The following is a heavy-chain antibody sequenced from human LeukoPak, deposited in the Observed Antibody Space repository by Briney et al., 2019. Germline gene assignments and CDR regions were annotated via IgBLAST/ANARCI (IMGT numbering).Heavy chain of an antibody. J-gene: IGHJ4*02. V-gene: IGHV4-34*01. CDR3: ARGAGYSSSWYNY. CDR1: GGSFSGYY. CDR2: INHSGST. Sequence: SETLSLTCAVYGGSFSGYYWSWIRQPPGKGLELIGEINHSGSTNYNPSLKSRVTISVDTSKNQFSLKLSSVTAADTAVYYCARGAGYSSSWYNYWGQGTLDTVSS. D-gene: IGHD6-13*01.